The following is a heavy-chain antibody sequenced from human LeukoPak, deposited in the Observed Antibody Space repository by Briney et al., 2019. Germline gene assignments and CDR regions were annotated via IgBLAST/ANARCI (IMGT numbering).Heavy chain of an antibody. CDR3: ARELGYSSSFDY. Sequence: GSLRLSCAASGFTLSSYEMNWVRQAPGKGLEWVSNISSRGSTIYYADSVKGRFTISRDNAKNSLYLQMNSLRAEDTAVYYCARELGYSSSFDYWGQGTLVTVSS. D-gene: IGHD6-13*01. V-gene: IGHV3-48*03. CDR2: ISSRGSTI. J-gene: IGHJ4*02. CDR1: GFTLSSYE.